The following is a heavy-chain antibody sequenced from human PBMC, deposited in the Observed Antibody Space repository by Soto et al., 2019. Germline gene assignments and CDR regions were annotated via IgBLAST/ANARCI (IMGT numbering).Heavy chain of an antibody. CDR3: ASLAVVTMIVVPKGQ. CDR2: IKQDGSEK. CDR1: GFTFSSYW. D-gene: IGHD3-22*01. V-gene: IGHV3-7*03. J-gene: IGHJ4*02. Sequence: EVQLVESGGGLVQPGGSLRLSCAASGFTFSSYWMSWVRQAPGKGLEWVANIKQDGSEKYYVDSVKGRFTISRDNAKNSLCLQMNSLRAEDTAVYYCASLAVVTMIVVPKGQWGQGTLVTVSS.